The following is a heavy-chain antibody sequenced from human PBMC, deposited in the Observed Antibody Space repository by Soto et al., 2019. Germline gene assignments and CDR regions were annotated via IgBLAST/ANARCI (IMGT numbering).Heavy chain of an antibody. CDR1: GFTFSSYA. CDR3: AKAAGGYDFWSGGMNWFDS. V-gene: IGHV3-23*01. J-gene: IGHJ5*01. Sequence: EVELLESGGGMVQPGGSLRLSCVASGFTFSSYAMSWVRQAPGKGLEWVSAISGCVGNTYYSDSVEGRFTISRDNSENTLFLQMNSLRAEDTAVYYCAKAAGGYDFWSGGMNWFDSWGQGTLVTVSS. CDR2: ISGCVGNT. D-gene: IGHD3-3*01.